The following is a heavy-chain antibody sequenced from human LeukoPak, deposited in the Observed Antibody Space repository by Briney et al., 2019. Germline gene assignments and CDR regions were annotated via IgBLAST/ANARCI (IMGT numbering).Heavy chain of an antibody. D-gene: IGHD3-10*01. Sequence: GGSLRLSCAASGFTFSSYWMHWVRQAPGKGLVWVSRINSDGSSTSYADSGKGRFTISRDNAKNTLYLQMNSLRAEDTAVYYCAKEAPYGSGSYSNYYYGMDVWGQGTTVTVSS. CDR3: AKEAPYGSGSYSNYYYGMDV. CDR1: GFTFSSYW. J-gene: IGHJ6*02. CDR2: INSDGSST. V-gene: IGHV3-74*01.